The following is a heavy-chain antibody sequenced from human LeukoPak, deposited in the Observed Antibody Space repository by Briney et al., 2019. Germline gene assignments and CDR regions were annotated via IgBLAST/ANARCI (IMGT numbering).Heavy chain of an antibody. Sequence: GGSLRLSCAASGFSFSYYAMHWFRQAPGKGLEWVALISYDGSNKDYADSVKGRFTISRDNSKNTLFLHMNSLRAEDTAVYYCARVGSGTTRDYWGQGTLVTVSS. V-gene: IGHV3-30*01. CDR2: ISYDGSNK. J-gene: IGHJ4*02. CDR3: ARVGSGTTRDY. D-gene: IGHD1-14*01. CDR1: GFSFSYYA.